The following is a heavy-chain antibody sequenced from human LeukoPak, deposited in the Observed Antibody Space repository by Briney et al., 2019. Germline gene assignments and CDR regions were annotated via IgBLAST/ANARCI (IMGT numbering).Heavy chain of an antibody. CDR3: ARAKFDDAFDI. CDR2: ISINGGST. D-gene: IGHD3-10*01. Sequence: GGSLRLSCAASGFTFSNYAFHWVRQAPGKGLEYVSGISINGGSTYYANSVKGRFIISRDNSKNMLDLQMGSLRAEDMAVYYCARAKFDDAFDIWGQGTMVTVSS. J-gene: IGHJ3*02. V-gene: IGHV3-64*01. CDR1: GFTFSNYA.